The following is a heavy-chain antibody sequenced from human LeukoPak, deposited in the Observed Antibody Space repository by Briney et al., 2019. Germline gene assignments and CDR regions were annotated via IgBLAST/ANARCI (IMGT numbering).Heavy chain of an antibody. D-gene: IGHD1-26*01. Sequence: SVKVSCKASGGTFSSYAISWVRQAPGQGLEWMGGIIPIFGTANYAQKFQGRVTITTDESTSTAYMELSSLRSEDTAVHYCARDRGGGSYTDYFDYWGQGTLVTVSS. J-gene: IGHJ4*02. CDR1: GGTFSSYA. CDR3: ARDRGGGSYTDYFDY. CDR2: IIPIFGTA. V-gene: IGHV1-69*05.